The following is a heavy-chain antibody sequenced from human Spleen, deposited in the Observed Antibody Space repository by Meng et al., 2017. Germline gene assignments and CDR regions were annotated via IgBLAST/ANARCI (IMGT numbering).Heavy chain of an antibody. CDR1: GFTFSPYW. CDR3: ARSTIGGASYFDY. Sequence: GESLKISCVASGFTFSPYWMHWVRQAPGKGPVWVSRINSDGSRIDYAESVQGRFTISRDNAKNTLYLQMNSLRAEDTAVYYCARSTIGGASYFDYWGQGALVTVSS. CDR2: INSDGSRI. J-gene: IGHJ4*02. D-gene: IGHD1-26*01. V-gene: IGHV3-74*01.